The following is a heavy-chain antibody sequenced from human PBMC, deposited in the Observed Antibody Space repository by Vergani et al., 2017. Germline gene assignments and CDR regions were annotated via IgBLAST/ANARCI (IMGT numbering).Heavy chain of an antibody. CDR3: AIVTDYYDRSGYYLDY. D-gene: IGHD3-22*01. V-gene: IGHV1-24*01. J-gene: IGHJ4*02. CDR2: FDPEHGEV. Sequence: QIQLFQSGSQVRKPGASVKVSCQVSGDSPTELTIHWVRQAPGKGLEWMGGFDPEHGEVTFAHHIQGRVTMTEDRSTDTAYMELSSLRPADTALYYCAIVTDYYDRSGYYLDYWGQGTLVTVSS. CDR1: GDSPTELT.